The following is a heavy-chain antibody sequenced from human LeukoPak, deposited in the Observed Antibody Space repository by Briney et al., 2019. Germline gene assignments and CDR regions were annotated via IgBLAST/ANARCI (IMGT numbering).Heavy chain of an antibody. D-gene: IGHD5-18*01. Sequence: ASVKVSCKVSGYTLTELSMHWVRQAPGKGLEWMGGFDPEDGETFYAQKFQGRVTMTEDTSTDTAYMELSSLRSEDTAVYYCATPRGYSYGSGGFDYWGQGTLVTVSS. J-gene: IGHJ4*02. CDR1: GYTLTELS. CDR3: ATPRGYSYGSGGFDY. V-gene: IGHV1-24*01. CDR2: FDPEDGET.